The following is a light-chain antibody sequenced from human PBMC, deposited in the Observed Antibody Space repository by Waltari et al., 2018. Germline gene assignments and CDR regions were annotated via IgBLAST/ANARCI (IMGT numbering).Light chain of an antibody. J-gene: IGKJ4*01. CDR3: QQRHSWPLT. V-gene: IGKV3-11*01. CDR2: DVS. Sequence: ENVLTQSPATLSLSPGERATLSCRASPSINNYLAWYQQKPGQAPRLLIYDVSTRATGIPARFSGSGSGTDFTLSISSLETEDFAVYYCQQRHSWPLTFGGGTKVEIK. CDR1: PSINNY.